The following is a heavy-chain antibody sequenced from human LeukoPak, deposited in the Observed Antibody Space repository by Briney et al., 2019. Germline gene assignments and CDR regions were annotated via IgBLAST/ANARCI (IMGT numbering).Heavy chain of an antibody. V-gene: IGHV1-2*02. Sequence: ASVKVSCKASEYTFTGYYMHWVRQAPGQGLEWMGWINPNSGGTNYAQKFQGRVTMTRDTSISTAYMELSRLRSDDTAVYYCARDPDYDILPGYTYYYYMDVWGKGTTVTVSS. CDR1: EYTFTGYY. D-gene: IGHD3-9*01. J-gene: IGHJ6*03. CDR3: ARDPDYDILPGYTYYYYMDV. CDR2: INPNSGGT.